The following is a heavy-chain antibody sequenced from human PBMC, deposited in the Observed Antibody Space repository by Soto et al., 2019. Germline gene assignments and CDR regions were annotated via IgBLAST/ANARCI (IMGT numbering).Heavy chain of an antibody. CDR2: ISYDGNNK. V-gene: IGHV3-30*18. J-gene: IGHJ6*02. D-gene: IGHD1-26*01. CDR1: GLTFSSYG. Sequence: QVQLVESGGGVVQPGKSLRLSCAASGLTFSSYGMHWVRQAPGKGLEWVALISYDGNNKFYGDSVKGRFTISRDNSKNTLFLQMDSLRREDTAMYYCAKDIEEVVYYYGMDVWGQGTTVTVSS. CDR3: AKDIEEVVYYYGMDV.